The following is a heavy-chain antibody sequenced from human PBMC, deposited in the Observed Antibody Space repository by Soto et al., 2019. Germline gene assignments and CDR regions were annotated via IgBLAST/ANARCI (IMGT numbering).Heavy chain of an antibody. J-gene: IGHJ4*02. CDR2: IYWDDDK. Sequence: QITLKESGPTLVKPTQTLTLTCTFSGFSLSTSGVGVGWIRQPPGKALEWLALIYWDDDKRYSPSLKSRLTITKHTSTNQVVLTMTNMDPVDTATYYCAHRPSYCSGGSCYSGFDYWGQGTLVTVSS. D-gene: IGHD2-15*01. CDR1: GFSLSTSGVG. CDR3: AHRPSYCSGGSCYSGFDY. V-gene: IGHV2-5*02.